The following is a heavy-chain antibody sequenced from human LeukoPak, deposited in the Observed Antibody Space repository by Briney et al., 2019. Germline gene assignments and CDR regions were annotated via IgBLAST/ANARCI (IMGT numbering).Heavy chain of an antibody. CDR2: IYTSGST. J-gene: IGHJ4*02. Sequence: SETLSLTYNVSGGSISSYFLSWIRQSPGKGLEWIGYIYTSGSTNYNPSLRSRVTISLDTSMNQLSPRLSSVTAADSAVYYCTRHPTPYDAFDSWGQGTLVTVSS. V-gene: IGHV4-4*09. D-gene: IGHD3-22*01. CDR3: TRHPTPYDAFDS. CDR1: GGSISSYF.